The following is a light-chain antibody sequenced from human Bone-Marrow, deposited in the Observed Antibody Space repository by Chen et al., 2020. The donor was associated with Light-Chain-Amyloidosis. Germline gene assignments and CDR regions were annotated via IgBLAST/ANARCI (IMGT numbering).Light chain of an antibody. Sequence: QSALTQPASVSGSPAQSITISCTGTSSDVGGDKHVSWYQQHPDKAPKLMIYEVTNRPSWVPDRFSGSKSDNTASLTISGLQTEDEADYFCSSYTITNTLVFGSGTRVTVL. V-gene: IGLV2-14*01. CDR2: EVT. J-gene: IGLJ1*01. CDR3: SSYTITNTLV. CDR1: SSDVGGDKH.